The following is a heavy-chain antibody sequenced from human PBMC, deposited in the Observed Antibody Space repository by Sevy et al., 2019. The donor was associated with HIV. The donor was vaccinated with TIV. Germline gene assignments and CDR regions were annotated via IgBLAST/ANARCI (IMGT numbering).Heavy chain of an antibody. J-gene: IGHJ4*02. V-gene: IGHV1-46*01. CDR2: VDPSDGNT. Sequence: ASVKVSCKASGDTFTNNYIHWVRQAPGQGLEWMGMVDPSDGNTTYAQKFQGRVTMTRDTSTSILYIELSSLRSEDTAVYYCVRADPDQHFDSWGQGTLVTVSS. CDR1: GDTFTNNY. CDR3: VRADPDQHFDS.